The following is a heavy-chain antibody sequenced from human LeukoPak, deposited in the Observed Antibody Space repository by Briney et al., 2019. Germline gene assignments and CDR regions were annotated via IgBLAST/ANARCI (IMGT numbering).Heavy chain of an antibody. D-gene: IGHD1-26*01. V-gene: IGHV3-21*01. CDR3: ARGPSQWELLRYGMDV. Sequence: GGSLRLSCAASGFTFSSYSMNWVRQAPGKGLEWVSSISSSSSYIKYVNSVKGRFTISRDNAKNSLYLQMNSLRAEDTSVYYCARGPSQWELLRYGMDVWGQGTTVTVSS. J-gene: IGHJ6*02. CDR1: GFTFSSYS. CDR2: ISSSSSYI.